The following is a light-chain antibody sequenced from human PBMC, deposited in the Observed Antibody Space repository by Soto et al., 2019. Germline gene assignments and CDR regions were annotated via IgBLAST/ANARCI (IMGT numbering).Light chain of an antibody. CDR3: QQYGSSRWT. Sequence: EIVLTQSPGTLSLSPGERATLSCRASQSVSSSYLAWYQQKPGQAPRLLIYGASSRATGIPDRFSGSGSGTDFTLTIRRLELEDFAVYYCQQYGSSRWTFGQGTKVEIK. CDR1: QSVSSSY. J-gene: IGKJ1*01. V-gene: IGKV3-20*01. CDR2: GAS.